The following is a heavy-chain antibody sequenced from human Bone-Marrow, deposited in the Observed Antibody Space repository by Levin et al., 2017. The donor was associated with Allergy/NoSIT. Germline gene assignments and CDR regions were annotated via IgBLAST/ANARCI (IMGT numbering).Heavy chain of an antibody. CDR2: MSYDGSNH. J-gene: IGHJ4*02. V-gene: IGHV3-30*03. Sequence: TGESLKISCSASGFTYSSSGINWVRQAPGKGLEWVAVMSYDGSNHFVADSVRGRFTVSRDSSNNTLYLQMNSLRPEDTAVYYCAMIVVVIPTWGQGTLVTVSS. CDR3: AMIVVVIPT. D-gene: IGHD3-22*01. CDR1: GFTYSSSG.